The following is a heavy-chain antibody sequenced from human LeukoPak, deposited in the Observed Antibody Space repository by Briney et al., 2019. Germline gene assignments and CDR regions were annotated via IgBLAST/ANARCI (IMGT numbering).Heavy chain of an antibody. J-gene: IGHJ4*02. CDR3: VRNGYDSSGYCFWADY. V-gene: IGHV4-34*01. Sequence: SETLSLTCRVYDGSFTDYDWSWIRQSPGKGLQWIAEIHHSGGTNYSPTLKSRVTLSVDTSKNQVSLNLRSVTAADTAVYYCVRNGYDSSGYCFWADYRGQGTLVTVSS. D-gene: IGHD3-22*01. CDR2: IHHSGGT. CDR1: DGSFTDYD.